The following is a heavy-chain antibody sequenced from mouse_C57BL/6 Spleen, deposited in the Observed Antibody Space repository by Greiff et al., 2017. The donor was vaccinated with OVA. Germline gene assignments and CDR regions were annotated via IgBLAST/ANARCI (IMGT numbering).Heavy chain of an antibody. CDR2: FHPYNDDT. CDR3: ARGGLRRYAMDY. D-gene: IGHD2-4*01. CDR1: GYTFTTYP. V-gene: IGHV1-47*01. Sequence: QVQLQQSGAELVKPGASVKMSCKASGYTFTTYPIEWMKQNHGKSLEWIGNFHPYNDDTKYNEKFKGKATLTVEKSSSTVYWELSRLTSDDSAVYYCARGGLRRYAMDYWGQGTSVTVSS. J-gene: IGHJ4*01.